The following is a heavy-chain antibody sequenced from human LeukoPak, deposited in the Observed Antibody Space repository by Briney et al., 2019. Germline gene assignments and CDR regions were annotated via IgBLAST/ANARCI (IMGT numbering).Heavy chain of an antibody. V-gene: IGHV3-23*01. CDR2: ISGSGGST. Sequence: GGSLRLSCAASGFTFSSYAMSWVRQAPGKGLEWVSAISGSGGSTYYADSVKGRFTISRDNSKNTLYLQMNSLRAEDTAVYYCAKDLRGGIAARHLHAPGWGQGTLVTVSS. CDR1: GFTFSSYA. CDR3: AKDLRGGIAARHLHAPG. J-gene: IGHJ4*02. D-gene: IGHD6-6*01.